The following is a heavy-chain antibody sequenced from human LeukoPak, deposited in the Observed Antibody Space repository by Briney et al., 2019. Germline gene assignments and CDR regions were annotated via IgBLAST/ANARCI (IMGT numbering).Heavy chain of an antibody. D-gene: IGHD1-26*01. J-gene: IGHJ3*01. CDR1: GFTFSSYA. V-gene: IGHV3-23*01. CDR2: TSANGGRT. Sequence: GGSLRLSCAASGFTFSSYAVSWVRQAPGKGLEWVSITSANGGRTYYADSVKGRLTISRENSKNTLFLQMSSLRAEDTAKYYCAKSGGNYSLGAFDLWGQGTMVTVSS. CDR3: AKSGGNYSLGAFDL.